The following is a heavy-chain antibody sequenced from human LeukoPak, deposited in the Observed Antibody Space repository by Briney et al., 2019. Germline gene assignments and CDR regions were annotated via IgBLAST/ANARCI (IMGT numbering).Heavy chain of an antibody. D-gene: IGHD3-10*01. J-gene: IGHJ3*02. CDR2: IYTSGST. Sequence: SETLSLTCTVSGGSISSYYWSWIRQPAGKGLEWIGRIYTSGSTNYNPSLKSRVTISVDTSKNQFSLKLSSVTAADTAVYYCARVMTGSGSYKSLYDAFDIWGQGTMVTVSS. CDR3: ARVMTGSGSYKSLYDAFDI. V-gene: IGHV4-4*07. CDR1: GGSISSYY.